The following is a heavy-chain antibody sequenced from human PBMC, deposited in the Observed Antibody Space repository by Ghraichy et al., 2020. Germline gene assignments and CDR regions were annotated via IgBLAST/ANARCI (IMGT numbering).Heavy chain of an antibody. V-gene: IGHV4-39*01. CDR3: AGSLAVIRYFDL. CDR1: AGSITSSNYY. Sequence: SETLSLTCSVSAGSITSSNYYWGWIRQPPGKGLEWIGSIHHSGSTYYNPSLQSRVTISVDTSNNQFSLKLNSMTASDTALYYCAGSLAVIRYFDLWGRGTLVGVSS. CDR2: IHHSGST. J-gene: IGHJ2*01.